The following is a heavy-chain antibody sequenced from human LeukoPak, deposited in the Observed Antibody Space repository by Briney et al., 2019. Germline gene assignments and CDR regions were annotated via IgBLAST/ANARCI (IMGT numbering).Heavy chain of an antibody. CDR1: GFSFSTYG. CDR3: AKDLKPYYYDSSGYYYEYYFDY. Sequence: SGGSLRLSCAASGFSFSTYGMHWVRQAPGKGLEWVAVIWYDGSNKYYADSVKGRFTIYRDNSKNTLYLQMNSLRAEDTALYYCAKDLKPYYYDSSGYYYEYYFDYWGQGTLVTVSS. J-gene: IGHJ4*02. D-gene: IGHD3-22*01. V-gene: IGHV3-33*06. CDR2: IWYDGSNK.